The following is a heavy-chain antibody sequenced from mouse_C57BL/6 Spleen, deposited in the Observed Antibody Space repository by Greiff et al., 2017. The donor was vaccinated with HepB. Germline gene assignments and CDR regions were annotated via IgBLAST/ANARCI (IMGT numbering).Heavy chain of an antibody. V-gene: IGHV1-81*01. CDR2: IYPRSGNT. J-gene: IGHJ3*01. D-gene: IGHD2-2*01. CDR3: ARVSTMVTPWFAY. Sequence: QVQLQQSGAELARPGASVKLSCKASGYTFTSYGISWVKQRTGQGLEWIGEIYPRSGNTYYNEKFKGKATLTADKSSSTAYMELRSLTSEDSAVYFCARVSTMVTPWFAYWGQGTLVTVSA. CDR1: GYTFTSYG.